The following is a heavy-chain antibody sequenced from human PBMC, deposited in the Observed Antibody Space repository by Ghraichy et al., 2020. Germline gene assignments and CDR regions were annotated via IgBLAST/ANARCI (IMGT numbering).Heavy chain of an antibody. D-gene: IGHD2-21*02. CDR3: ARRKYCASPLCYWKAGYYYGLDV. J-gene: IGHJ6*02. CDR1: GGSFSDFY. V-gene: IGHV4-34*01. Sequence: SETLSLTCAVYGGSFSDFYWTWIRQSPGKGLEWIGEINHSEGSNYNPSLKSRVIISADTSKNQVSLKMSSLTATDTAVYFCARRKYCASPLCYWKAGYYYGLDVWGQGTTVTVSS. CDR2: INHSEGS.